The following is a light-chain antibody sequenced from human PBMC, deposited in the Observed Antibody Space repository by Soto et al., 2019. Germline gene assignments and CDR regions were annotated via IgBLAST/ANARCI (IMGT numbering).Light chain of an antibody. CDR2: KSS. V-gene: IGKV1-5*03. CDR3: QQYNSYSPIT. J-gene: IGKJ1*01. CDR1: QSISSW. Sequence: DIQRTQSPSTLSRSVGDRVTITSAASQSISSWLAWYQQKPGKAPTLLIYKSSTLKSGVPSRFSGSGSGTEFALTISSLQPDDFATYYCQQYNSYSPITFGQGTKVDIK.